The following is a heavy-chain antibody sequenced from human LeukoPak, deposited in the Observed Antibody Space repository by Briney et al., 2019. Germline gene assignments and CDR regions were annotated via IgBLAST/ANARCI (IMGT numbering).Heavy chain of an antibody. D-gene: IGHD1-26*01. CDR3: ARLPSGAWEGDFDY. CDR1: GFTVSSNY. J-gene: IGHJ4*02. V-gene: IGHV3-66*04. Sequence: GGSLRLSCAASGFTVSSNYMSWVRQAPGKGLEWVSVIYSGGSTYYAASVKGSFPISRDNSKNTLYLQMNSLRAEDTAVYYCARLPSGAWEGDFDYWGQGTLVTVSS. CDR2: IYSGGST.